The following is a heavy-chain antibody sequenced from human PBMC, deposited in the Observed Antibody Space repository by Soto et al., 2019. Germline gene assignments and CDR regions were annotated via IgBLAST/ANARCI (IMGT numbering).Heavy chain of an antibody. CDR1: GFTFSSYA. Sequence: EVQLLESGGGLVQPGGSLRLSCAASGFTFSSYAMSWVRQAPGKGLECVSAISGSAGSTYYADSVKGRFTVSRDNSKNTLYLQMNSLRAEDTAVYYCAKFPLIPQYADYYYYMDVWGKGTTVTVSS. CDR2: ISGSAGST. V-gene: IGHV3-23*01. CDR3: AKFPLIPQYADYYYYMDV. D-gene: IGHD2-2*01. J-gene: IGHJ6*03.